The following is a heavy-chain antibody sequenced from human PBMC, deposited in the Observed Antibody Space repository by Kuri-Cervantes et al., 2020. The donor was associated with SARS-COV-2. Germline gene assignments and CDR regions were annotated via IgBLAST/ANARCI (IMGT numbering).Heavy chain of an antibody. D-gene: IGHD6-19*01. CDR2: ISYDGSNK. CDR3: AREIAVAGFDY. V-gene: IGHV3-30-3*01. CDR1: GFTFSSYW. Sequence: GESLKISCAASGFTFSSYWMSWVRQAPGEGLEWVAVISYDGSNKYYADSVKGRFTISRDNSKNTLYLQMNSLRAEDTAVYYCAREIAVAGFDYWGQGTLVTVSS. J-gene: IGHJ4*02.